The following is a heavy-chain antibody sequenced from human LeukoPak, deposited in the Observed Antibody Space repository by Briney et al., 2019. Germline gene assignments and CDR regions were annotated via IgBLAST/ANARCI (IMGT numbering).Heavy chain of an antibody. CDR3: ARALLDGPPS. CDR2: ISYDGTNK. CDR1: GFTFSNAW. J-gene: IGHJ4*02. V-gene: IGHV3-30-3*01. Sequence: GGSXXLSXAASGFTFSNAWMSWVRQAPGKGLEWVAVISYDGTNKYYADSVKGRFTISRDSSKNTLYLQMNSLRAEDTAVYYCARALLDGPPSWGRGTLVTVSS.